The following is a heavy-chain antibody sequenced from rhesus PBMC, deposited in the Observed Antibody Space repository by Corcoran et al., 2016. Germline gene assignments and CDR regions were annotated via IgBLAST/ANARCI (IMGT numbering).Heavy chain of an antibody. CDR3: ARDRCTGSGCYLDY. CDR1: GFSFSTTGTG. D-gene: IGHD2-21*01. V-gene: IGHV2-95*01. CDR2: IYWNDSK. Sequence: QVTLQESGPALVKPTQTLTLPCTFSGFSFSTTGTGGGWIRQPPGKALEWLASIYWNDSKYYSTSLKSRLTISKDTSKNQVVLTMTNMDPVDTATYYCARDRCTGSGCYLDYWGQGVLVTVSS. J-gene: IGHJ4*01.